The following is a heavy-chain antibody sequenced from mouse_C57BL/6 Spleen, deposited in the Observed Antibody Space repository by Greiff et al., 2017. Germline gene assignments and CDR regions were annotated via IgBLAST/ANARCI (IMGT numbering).Heavy chain of an antibody. CDR2: IYPGSGST. CDR1: GYTFTSYW. CDR3: AGSSYEYFDV. Sequence: QVQLQQPGAELVKPGASVKMSCKASGYTFTSYWITWVKQRPGQGLEWIGDIYPGSGSTNYNAKFKSKATLTVDTSSSTAYMQLSSLTSEDSAVYYCAGSSYEYFDVWGTGTTVTVSS. J-gene: IGHJ1*03. V-gene: IGHV1-55*01. D-gene: IGHD1-1*01.